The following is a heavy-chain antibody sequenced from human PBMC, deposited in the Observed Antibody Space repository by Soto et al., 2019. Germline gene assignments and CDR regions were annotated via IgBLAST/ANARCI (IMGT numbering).Heavy chain of an antibody. V-gene: IGHV4-4*02. D-gene: IGHD3-9*01. Sequence: SETLSLTCAVSGGSISSSNWWSWVRQPPGKGLEWIGEIYHSGSTNYNPSLKSRVTMSLDKSKNQFSLKLSSVTAADTAVYYCAKLRYYDWLLYGLDYWGQGTLVTVSS. CDR1: GGSISSSNW. J-gene: IGHJ4*02. CDR3: AKLRYYDWLLYGLDY. CDR2: IYHSGST.